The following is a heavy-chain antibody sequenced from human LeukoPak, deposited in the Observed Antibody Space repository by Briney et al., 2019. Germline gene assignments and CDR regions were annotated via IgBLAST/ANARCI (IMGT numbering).Heavy chain of an antibody. CDR1: GYTFTSYG. CDR2: ISAYNGNT. Sequence: ASVKVSCKASGYTFTSYGIGWVRQAPGQGLEWMGWISAYNGNTNYAQKLQGRVTMTTDTSTSTAYMELRSLRSEDTAVYYCASEKRTYYDSSGYYRDPFDPWGQGTLVTVSS. V-gene: IGHV1-18*01. D-gene: IGHD3-22*01. CDR3: ASEKRTYYDSSGYYRDPFDP. J-gene: IGHJ5*02.